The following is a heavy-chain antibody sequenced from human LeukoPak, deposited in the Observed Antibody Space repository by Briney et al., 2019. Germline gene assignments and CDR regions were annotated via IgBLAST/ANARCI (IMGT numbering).Heavy chain of an antibody. Sequence: ASVKVSCKASGYTFTGYYMHWVRQAPGQGLEWMGRINPNSGGTNYAQKFQGRVTMTRDTSISTAYMELGRLRSDDTAVYYCARGDSSGYEHDAFDIWGQGTVVTVSS. CDR3: ARGDSSGYEHDAFDI. CDR2: INPNSGGT. CDR1: GYTFTGYY. V-gene: IGHV1-2*06. D-gene: IGHD3-22*01. J-gene: IGHJ3*02.